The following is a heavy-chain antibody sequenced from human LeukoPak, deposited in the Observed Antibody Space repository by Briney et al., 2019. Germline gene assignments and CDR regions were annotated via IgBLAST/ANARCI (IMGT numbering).Heavy chain of an antibody. CDR2: INPKSGGT. Sequence: ASVKVSCKASGYTFTGYYMHWVRQAPGQGLEWMGWINPKSGGTNYEQKFQGRVTMTRDTSISTAYMELSRLRSDDTAVYYCARLGVHSGYPVGFDYWGQGTLVTVSS. CDR1: GYTFTGYY. J-gene: IGHJ4*02. D-gene: IGHD3-22*01. CDR3: ARLGVHSGYPVGFDY. V-gene: IGHV1-2*02.